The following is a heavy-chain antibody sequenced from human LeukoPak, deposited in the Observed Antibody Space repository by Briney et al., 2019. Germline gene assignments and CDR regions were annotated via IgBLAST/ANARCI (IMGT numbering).Heavy chain of an antibody. CDR2: IIPIFGTA. Sequence: SVKVSCKASGGTFSSYAISWVRQAPGQGLEWMGGIIPIFGTANYAQKFQGRVTITADKSTSTAYMELSSLRAEDTAVYYCAKANIQGRSSGWYGPYDYWGQGTLVTVSS. V-gene: IGHV1-69*06. D-gene: IGHD6-19*01. J-gene: IGHJ4*02. CDR3: AKANIQGRSSGWYGPYDY. CDR1: GGTFSSYA.